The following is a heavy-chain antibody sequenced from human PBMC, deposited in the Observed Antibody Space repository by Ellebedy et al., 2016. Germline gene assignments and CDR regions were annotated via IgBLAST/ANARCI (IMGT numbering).Heavy chain of an antibody. CDR3: ERVEDSSGWSSAGFFDY. V-gene: IGHV3-11*01. CDR2: ISSSGSTI. Sequence: GESLKISXAASGFTFSDYYMSWIRQAPGKGLEWVSYISSSGSTIYYADSVKGRFTISRDNAKNSLYLQMNSLRAEDTAVYYCERVEDSSGWSSAGFFDYWGQGTLVTVSS. J-gene: IGHJ4*02. D-gene: IGHD6-19*01. CDR1: GFTFSDYY.